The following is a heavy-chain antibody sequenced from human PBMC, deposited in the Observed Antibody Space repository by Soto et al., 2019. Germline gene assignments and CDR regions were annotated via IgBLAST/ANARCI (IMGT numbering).Heavy chain of an antibody. CDR2: IYYSGST. CDR1: GGSINSGDYY. CDR3: ARVQADYSDPDYFDF. J-gene: IGHJ4*02. Sequence: SETLSLTCTVSGGSINSGDYYWSWIRQPPGRGLEWIGYIYYSGSTYYNPSLQSRVTISIDTSKNKFSLRLFSLTAADTAVYFCARVQADYSDPDYFDFWGQGTLVTVSS. V-gene: IGHV4-30-4*01. D-gene: IGHD4-17*01.